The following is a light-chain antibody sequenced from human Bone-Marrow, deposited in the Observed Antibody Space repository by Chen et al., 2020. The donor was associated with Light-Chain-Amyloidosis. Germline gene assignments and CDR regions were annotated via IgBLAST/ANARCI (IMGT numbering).Light chain of an antibody. CDR2: EDD. CDR3: QSYQGSSQGV. J-gene: IGLJ3*02. V-gene: IGLV6-57*01. Sequence: FMLTQPHPVSESPGKTVIISCTRSSGSIATNYVQWYQQRPGSSPTTVIYEDDQRPSGVPDRFSGSIDRSSNSTSLTSSGLNTEDEADYCCQSYQGSSQGVFGGGTKLTVL. CDR1: SGSIATNY.